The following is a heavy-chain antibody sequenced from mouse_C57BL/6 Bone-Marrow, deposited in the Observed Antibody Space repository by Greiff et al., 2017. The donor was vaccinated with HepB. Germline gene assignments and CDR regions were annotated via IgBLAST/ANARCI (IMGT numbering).Heavy chain of an antibody. Sequence: DVKLQESGGGLVKPGGSLKLSCAASGFTFSSYAMSWVRQTPEKRLEWVATISDGGSYTYYPDNVKVRFTISRDNAKNNLYMQMSHLKSEDTAMYYCARESTMITTWLCRDYWGQGTSVTVSS. CDR3: ARESTMITTWLCRDY. V-gene: IGHV5-4*01. J-gene: IGHJ4*01. CDR1: GFTFSSYA. CDR2: ISDGGSYT. D-gene: IGHD2-4*01.